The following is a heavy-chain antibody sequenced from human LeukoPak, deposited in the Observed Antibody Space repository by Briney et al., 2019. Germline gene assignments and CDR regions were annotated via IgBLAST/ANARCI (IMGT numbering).Heavy chain of an antibody. Sequence: ASVKVSCKASGYSFTSHYMHWVRQAPGQGLEWMGVINPRVVSTTYAQKFQGRVTMTRDTSTSTVYMELSSLRSEDTAVYYCARNPILTGYRKRFYFDYWGQGTLVTVSS. J-gene: IGHJ4*02. CDR2: INPRVVST. CDR1: GYSFTSHY. V-gene: IGHV1-46*01. CDR3: ARNPILTGYRKRFYFDY. D-gene: IGHD3-9*01.